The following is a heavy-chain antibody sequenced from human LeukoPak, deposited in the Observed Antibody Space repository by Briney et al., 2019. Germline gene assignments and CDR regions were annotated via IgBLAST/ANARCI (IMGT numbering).Heavy chain of an antibody. CDR3: ARSPGWRQAPSGNWFDP. V-gene: IGHV3-7*01. CDR1: GFTFSSYW. J-gene: IGHJ5*02. D-gene: IGHD6-13*01. CDR2: IKQDGSEK. Sequence: GGSLRLSCAASGFTFSSYWMSWVRQAPGKGLEWVANIKQDGSEKYYVDSVKGRFTISRDNAKNSLSLQVNSLRAEDTAVYYCARSPGWRQAPSGNWFDPWGQGTLVTVSS.